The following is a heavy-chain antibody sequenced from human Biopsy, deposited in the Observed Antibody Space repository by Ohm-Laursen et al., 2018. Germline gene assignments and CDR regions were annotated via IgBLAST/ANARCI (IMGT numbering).Heavy chain of an antibody. CDR2: NIPILGTG. V-gene: IGHV1-69*06. CDR1: GGTFSNYG. CDR3: ATKLTGYFHH. Sequence: ASVRVSCKAPGGTFSNYGVNWVRQAPGQGLEWLGGNIPILGTGNYAQKFQDRVTVAADTSTSTATMELRSLRSDDTAVYYCATKLTGYFHHWGQGTLVIVSS. D-gene: IGHD3-9*01. J-gene: IGHJ1*01.